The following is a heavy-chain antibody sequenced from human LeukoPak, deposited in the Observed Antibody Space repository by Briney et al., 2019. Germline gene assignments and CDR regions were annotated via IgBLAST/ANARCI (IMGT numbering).Heavy chain of an antibody. V-gene: IGHV4-34*01. CDR1: GGSFSGYY. CDR3: ARVFDY. Sequence: SETLSLTCAVYGGSFSGYYWSWIRQPPGKGLEWIGEINHSGSTNYNPSLKSRVTISVDTSKNQFSLKLSSVTAADTAVYYCARVFDYWGQGTLVTVSS. J-gene: IGHJ4*02. CDR2: INHSGST.